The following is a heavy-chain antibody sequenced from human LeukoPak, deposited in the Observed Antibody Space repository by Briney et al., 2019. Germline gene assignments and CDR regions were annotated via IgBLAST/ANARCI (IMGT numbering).Heavy chain of an antibody. J-gene: IGHJ6*02. CDR1: GFTFSNYW. CDR3: ASSVPYYDFWSGYSFNYGMDV. CDR2: IYYSGST. D-gene: IGHD3-3*01. Sequence: PGGSLRLSCAASGFTFSNYWMSWVRQAPGKGLEWIGSIYYSGSTYYNPSLKSRVTISVDTSKNQFSLKLSSVTAADTAVYYCASSVPYYDFWSGYSFNYGMDVWGQGTTVTVSS. V-gene: IGHV4-39*01.